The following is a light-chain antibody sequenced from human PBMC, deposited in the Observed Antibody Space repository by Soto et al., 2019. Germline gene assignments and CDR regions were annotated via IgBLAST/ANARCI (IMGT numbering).Light chain of an antibody. V-gene: IGLV2-14*01. J-gene: IGLJ1*01. CDR3: SSYTGSSTLYV. CDR2: EVS. Sequence: QSALTQPASVSGSPGQSITISCTGTSSDVGAYNYVSWYQQHPGKAPRLMISEVSNRPSGVSNRFSGSKSGNSASLTISGLQAEDEADYYCSSYTGSSTLYVFGTGTKLTVL. CDR1: SSDVGAYNY.